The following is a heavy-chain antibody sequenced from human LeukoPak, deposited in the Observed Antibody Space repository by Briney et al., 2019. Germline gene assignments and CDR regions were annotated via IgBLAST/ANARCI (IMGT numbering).Heavy chain of an antibody. CDR1: GFTFSSYW. CDR2: IKGDGSST. CDR3: ARDGYSFGHDFDY. V-gene: IGHV3-74*01. J-gene: IGHJ4*02. Sequence: TGGSLRLSCAASGFTFSSYWMHWVRHTPGKGLVWVSRIKGDGSSTSYADSVKGRFTISRDNAKNTLYLQMNSLRAEDTAVYYCARDGYSFGHDFDYWGQGTLVTVSP. D-gene: IGHD5-18*01.